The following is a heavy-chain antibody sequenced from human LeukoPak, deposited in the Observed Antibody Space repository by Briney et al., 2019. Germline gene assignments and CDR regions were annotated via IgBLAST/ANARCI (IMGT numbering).Heavy chain of an antibody. D-gene: IGHD3-10*01. V-gene: IGHV3-33*01. J-gene: IGHJ5*02. CDR3: ARDRMVRGVTNWFDP. CDR1: GFTFSSYG. Sequence: GGSLRLSCAASGFTFSSYGMHLVRQAPGKGLEWVAVIWYDGSNKYYADSVKGRFTISRDNSKNTLYLQMNSLRAEDTAVYYCARDRMVRGVTNWFDPWGQGTLVTVSS. CDR2: IWYDGSNK.